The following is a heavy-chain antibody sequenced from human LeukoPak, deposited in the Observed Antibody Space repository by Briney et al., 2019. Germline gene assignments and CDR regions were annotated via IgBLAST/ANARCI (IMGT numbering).Heavy chain of an antibody. CDR2: IYYSGST. V-gene: IGHV4-59*01. D-gene: IGHD6-13*01. CDR3: ARDQGAAGDWFDP. CDR1: GGPISSYY. Sequence: SETLSLTCTVSGGPISSYYWSWIRQPPGKGLEWIGYIYYSGSTNYNPSLKSRVTISVDTSKNQFSLKLSSVTAADTAVYYCARDQGAAGDWFDPWGQGTLVTVSS. J-gene: IGHJ5*02.